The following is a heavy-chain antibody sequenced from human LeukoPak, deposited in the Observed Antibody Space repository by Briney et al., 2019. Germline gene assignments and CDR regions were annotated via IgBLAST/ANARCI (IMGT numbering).Heavy chain of an antibody. D-gene: IGHD1/OR15-1a*01. CDR3: AKAPEQPWPNFDY. J-gene: IGHJ4*02. V-gene: IGHV3-30*02. CDR1: GFTFSSYG. CDR2: IRYDGSNK. Sequence: PGGSLRLSCAASGFTFSSYGMHWVRQAPGKGLEWVAFIRYDGSNKYYADSVKGRFTISRDNSKNTLYLQMNSLRAEDTAVYYCAKAPEQPWPNFDYWGQGTLVTVSS.